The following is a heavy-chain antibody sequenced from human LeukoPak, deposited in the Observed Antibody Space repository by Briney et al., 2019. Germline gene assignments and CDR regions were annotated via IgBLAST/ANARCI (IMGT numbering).Heavy chain of an antibody. CDR3: ARDNSVRDEAWWFNP. Sequence: GASVKVSCKASGGTFSSYAISWVRQAPGQGLEWMGGIIPIFGTANYAQKFKGRVTLTRDMSTSTDYLELSSLRSEDTAVYYCARDNSVRDEAWWFNPWSQGTLVTVSS. V-gene: IGHV1-69*05. D-gene: IGHD5-24*01. CDR2: IIPIFGTA. J-gene: IGHJ5*02. CDR1: GGTFSSYA.